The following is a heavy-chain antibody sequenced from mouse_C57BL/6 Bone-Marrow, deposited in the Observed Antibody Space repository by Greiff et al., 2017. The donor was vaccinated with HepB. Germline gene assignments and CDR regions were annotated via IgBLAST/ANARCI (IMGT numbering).Heavy chain of an antibody. V-gene: IGHV1-81*01. CDR2: IYPRSGNT. D-gene: IGHD3-3*01. CDR3: ARREGRYFDV. Sequence: VQLQQSGAELARPGASVKLSCKASGYTFTSYGISWVKQRTGQGLEWIGEIYPRSGNTYYNEKFKGKATLTADKSSSTAYMELRSLTSEDSAVYFCARREGRYFDVWGTGTTVTVSS. CDR1: GYTFTSYG. J-gene: IGHJ1*03.